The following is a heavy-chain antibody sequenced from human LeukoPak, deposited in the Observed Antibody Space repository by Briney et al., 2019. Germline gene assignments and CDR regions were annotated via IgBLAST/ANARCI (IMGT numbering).Heavy chain of an antibody. D-gene: IGHD3-22*01. CDR1: GDSISSGDYY. CDR3: ARGPYSYDSSGAFDI. CDR2: ISSSGST. J-gene: IGHJ3*02. Sequence: SETLSLTCTVSGDSISSGDYYWSWIRQPAGKGLERIGRISSSGSTNYNPSLKSRVTISVDTSKNQFSLKLSSVTAADTAVYFCARGPYSYDSSGAFDIWGQGTMVTVSS. V-gene: IGHV4-61*02.